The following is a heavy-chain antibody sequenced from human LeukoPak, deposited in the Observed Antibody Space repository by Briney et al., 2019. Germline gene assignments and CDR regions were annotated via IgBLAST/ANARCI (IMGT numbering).Heavy chain of an antibody. Sequence: ASVKVSCKASGYTFTSYDINWVRQATGQGLEWMGWMNPNSGGTNYAQKFQGWVTMTRDTSISTAYMELSRLRSDDTAVYYCAREAVNYDSSGVGLYYFDYWGQGTLVTVSS. CDR3: AREAVNYDSSGVGLYYFDY. J-gene: IGHJ4*02. D-gene: IGHD3-22*01. CDR1: GYTFTSYD. CDR2: MNPNSGGT. V-gene: IGHV1-2*04.